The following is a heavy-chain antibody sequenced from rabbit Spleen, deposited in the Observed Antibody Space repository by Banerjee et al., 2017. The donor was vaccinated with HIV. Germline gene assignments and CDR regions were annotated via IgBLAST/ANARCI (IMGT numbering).Heavy chain of an antibody. J-gene: IGHJ4*01. V-gene: IGHV1S45*01. D-gene: IGHD8-1*01. CDR1: GFSFSNKAV. CDR3: ARDAGWSSNL. CDR2: IYTDYGST. Sequence: QEQLVESGGGLVKPEGSLKLSCTASGFSFSNKAVMCWVRQAPGKGLEWIACIYTDYGSTDYASWAKGRFTISKTSSTTVTLQMTSLTAADTATYCCARDAGWSSNLWGQGTLVTVS.